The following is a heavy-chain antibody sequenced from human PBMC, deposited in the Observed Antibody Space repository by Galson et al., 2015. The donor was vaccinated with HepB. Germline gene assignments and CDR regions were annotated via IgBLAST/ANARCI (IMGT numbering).Heavy chain of an antibody. J-gene: IGHJ5*02. V-gene: IGHV4-39*01. CDR1: GGSISNSNYY. D-gene: IGHD1-14*01. CDR2: IYSSGSA. Sequence: QVQLQESGPGLVKPSQTLSLTCTVSGGSISNSNYYWGWIRQPPGKGLEWIGSIYSSGSAYYNASLKSRVTISVDTSKNQFSLKLSSVTAADTTVYYCARHPPTGPFDPWGQGTLVTVSS. CDR3: ARHPPTGPFDP.